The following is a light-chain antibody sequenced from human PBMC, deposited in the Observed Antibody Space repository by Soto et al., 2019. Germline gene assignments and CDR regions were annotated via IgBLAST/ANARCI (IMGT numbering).Light chain of an antibody. Sequence: ESVLTQSPGTLSLSPGERATLSCRASQSVSSSYLAWYQQKAGQVPRLLIYGASSRATGIPDRFSGSGSGTDFNLTISRLEPEDFAVYYCQQYGSSPMWTFGQGTMLEIK. V-gene: IGKV3-20*01. CDR3: QQYGSSPMWT. J-gene: IGKJ1*01. CDR1: QSVSSSY. CDR2: GAS.